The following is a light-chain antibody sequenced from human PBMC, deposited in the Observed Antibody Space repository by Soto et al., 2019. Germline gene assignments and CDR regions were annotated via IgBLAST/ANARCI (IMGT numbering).Light chain of an antibody. Sequence: QSALTQPASVSGSPGQSITISCTGTSSDVGAYWYVSWYQQHPGKAPKLMIHGVVNRPSGVSNRFYGSKSGNTASLTISGLQDEDDSVYYCSSYTNRSTVIFGGGTKLTVL. J-gene: IGLJ2*01. CDR2: GVV. CDR3: SSYTNRSTVI. V-gene: IGLV2-14*03. CDR1: SSDVGAYWY.